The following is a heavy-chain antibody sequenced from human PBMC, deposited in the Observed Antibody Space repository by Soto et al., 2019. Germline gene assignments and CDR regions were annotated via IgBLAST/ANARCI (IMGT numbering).Heavy chain of an antibody. V-gene: IGHV3-30*18. D-gene: IGHD6-13*01. Sequence: GGSLRLSCAASGFTFSSYGMHWVRQAPGKGLEWVAVISYDGSNKYYADSVKGRFTISRDNSKNTLYLQMNSLRAEDTAVYYCAKPADPAQLVTNWFDPWGQGTLVTVSS. CDR2: ISYDGSNK. CDR3: AKPADPAQLVTNWFDP. J-gene: IGHJ5*02. CDR1: GFTFSSYG.